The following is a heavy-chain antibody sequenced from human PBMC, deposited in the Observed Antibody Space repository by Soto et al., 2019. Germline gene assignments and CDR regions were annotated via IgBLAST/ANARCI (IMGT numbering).Heavy chain of an antibody. CDR1: GGSISNYY. V-gene: IGHV4-59*01. J-gene: IGHJ5*02. CDR3: ARGGNWFDP. D-gene: IGHD3-16*01. CDR2: MYYDGNI. Sequence: SETLSLTCNVSGGSISNYYWTWVRQSPEKGLEWIGYMYYDGNINYNPSLKSRVTISIDTSKNQFSLTLKSVTAADTAVYYCARGGNWFDPWGQGVLVTVSS.